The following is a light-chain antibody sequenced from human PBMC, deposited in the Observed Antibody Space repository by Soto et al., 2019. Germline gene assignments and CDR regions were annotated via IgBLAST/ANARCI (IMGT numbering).Light chain of an antibody. Sequence: QSVLTQPASVSGSPGQSITISCTGTSSDVGGYNYVSWYQQQPGKAPKLMIYDVSNRPSGVSNRFSGSKSGNTASLTISGLQAEDEADYYCSSYTSSSTYVVFGGGTKLTVL. CDR1: SSDVGGYNY. V-gene: IGLV2-14*01. CDR2: DVS. J-gene: IGLJ2*01. CDR3: SSYTSSSTYVV.